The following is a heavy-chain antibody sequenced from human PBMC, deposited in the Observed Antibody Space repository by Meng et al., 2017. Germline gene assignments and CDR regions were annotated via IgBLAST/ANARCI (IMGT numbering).Heavy chain of an antibody. CDR3: ARDGETRYRSGWYWFDP. V-gene: IGHV1-18*01. J-gene: IGHJ5*02. Sequence: QGQVVQSGVEVKKPGASVKVSCKASGYTFTSYGISWVRQAPGQGLEWMGWISAYNGNTNYAQKLQGRVTMTTDTSTSTAYMELRSLRSDDTAVYYCARDGETRYRSGWYWFDPWGQGTLVTVSS. CDR1: GYTFTSYG. D-gene: IGHD6-19*01. CDR2: ISAYNGNT.